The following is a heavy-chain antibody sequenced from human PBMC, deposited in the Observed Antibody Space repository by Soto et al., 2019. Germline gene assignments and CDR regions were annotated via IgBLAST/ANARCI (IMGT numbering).Heavy chain of an antibody. CDR1: GYSFTNHW. D-gene: IGHD6-13*01. CDR3: ARHFSSNWFYFDY. Sequence: SGESLKISCKGSGYSFTNHWIGWVRHLPGRGLEWMGIIYPGDSETKYNPSFEGQVSLSVDKSLSTAYLQWSSLKASDTAMYYCARHFSSNWFYFDYWGQGTLVTVSS. V-gene: IGHV5-51*01. CDR2: IYPGDSET. J-gene: IGHJ4*02.